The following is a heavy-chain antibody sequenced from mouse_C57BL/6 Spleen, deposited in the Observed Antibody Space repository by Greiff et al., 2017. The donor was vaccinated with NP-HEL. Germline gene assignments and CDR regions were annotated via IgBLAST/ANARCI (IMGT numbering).Heavy chain of an antibody. V-gene: IGHV1-42*01. CDR1: GCSFTGYY. CDR2: INPSTGGT. CDR3: ARSYFDY. Sequence: EVQLQQSGPELVKPGASVKISCKASGCSFTGYYMNWVKQSPEKSLEWIGEINPSTGGTTYNQKFKAKATLTVDKSSSTAYMQLKSLTSEDSAVYYCARSYFDYWGQGTTLTVSS. J-gene: IGHJ2*01.